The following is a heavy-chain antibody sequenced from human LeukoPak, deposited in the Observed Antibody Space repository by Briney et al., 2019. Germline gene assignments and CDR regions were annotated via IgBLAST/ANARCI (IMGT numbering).Heavy chain of an antibody. CDR2: IKEDGSEK. J-gene: IGHJ4*02. Sequence: PGGSLRLSCAASRFTFSDYYMTWVRQAPGRGLEWVANIKEDGSEKNYVDSVKGRFTISRDNAKNSVYLQMNSLRAEDTAVYYCARGPLPDYWGQGTLVTVSS. CDR1: RFTFSDYY. CDR3: ARGPLPDY. V-gene: IGHV3-7*01.